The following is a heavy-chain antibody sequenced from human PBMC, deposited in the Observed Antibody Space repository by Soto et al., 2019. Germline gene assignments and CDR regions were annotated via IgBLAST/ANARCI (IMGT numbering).Heavy chain of an antibody. CDR1: GFSLSSYA. J-gene: IGHJ4*02. D-gene: IGHD2-15*01. CDR3: AKDRRDGDFMHILVVDF. CDR2: MSYDETKK. V-gene: IGHV3-30*18. Sequence: QVQLVESGGGVVQPGGSLRLSCATSGFSLSSYAMHWVRQAPSKGLEWVALMSYDETKKYYADSVKGRFTISRDTSKNTLFLQMNNLRVEDTAVYYCAKDRRDGDFMHILVVDFWGQGALVTVSS.